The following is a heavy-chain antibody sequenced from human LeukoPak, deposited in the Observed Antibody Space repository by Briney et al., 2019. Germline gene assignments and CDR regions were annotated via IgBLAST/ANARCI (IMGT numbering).Heavy chain of an antibody. J-gene: IGHJ5*02. Sequence: SDTLSLTCTVSGGSISSYYWSWIRQPAGKGLEYIGRTYTTGSANYNPSLKSRVSLSLDTSKNQFSLQLSSVTAADTAVYYCARDSAYGSGSYPNWFDPWGQGTLVTVSS. V-gene: IGHV4-4*07. D-gene: IGHD3-10*01. CDR1: GGSISSYY. CDR2: TYTTGSA. CDR3: ARDSAYGSGSYPNWFDP.